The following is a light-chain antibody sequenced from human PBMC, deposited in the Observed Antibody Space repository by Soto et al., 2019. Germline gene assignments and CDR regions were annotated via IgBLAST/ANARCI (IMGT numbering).Light chain of an antibody. CDR3: QQANSFHWT. V-gene: IGKV1-12*02. Sequence: DIQMTQSPSSVSASVGERVTITCRASQGVGNWLAWYQLRPGKGPKLLIYAASILQSGAPRRFSGSGSGTEFTLTISSLQPEDFAIYYCQQANSFHWTFGQGTKVEIK. CDR2: AAS. J-gene: IGKJ1*01. CDR1: QGVGNW.